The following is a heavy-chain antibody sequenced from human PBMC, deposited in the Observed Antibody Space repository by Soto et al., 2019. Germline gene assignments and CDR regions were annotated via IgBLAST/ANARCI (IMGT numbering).Heavy chain of an antibody. CDR3: ARDGGASTFDFDS. CDR1: GFTFSDHS. Sequence: GSLRLSCAASGFTFSDHSLNWIRQAPGKGLEWISYMTGSGVTMYADSVKGRFTISRDNAKNSLYLQMDSLRAEDTAVYYCARDGGASTFDFDSWGQGTLVTVSS. CDR2: MTGSGVTM. J-gene: IGHJ4*02. V-gene: IGHV3-48*04. D-gene: IGHD3-16*01.